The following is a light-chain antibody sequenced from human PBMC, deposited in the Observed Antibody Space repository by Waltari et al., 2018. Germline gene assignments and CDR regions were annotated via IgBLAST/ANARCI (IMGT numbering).Light chain of an antibody. Sequence: QSVLTQPPSASGTPGKRVNISCSGSASNIGGNLVNWYQQLPGKAPKLLIYRSDQRPSGVPDRFSGSKTGTSASLAISGLQSDDEADYFCASWDDSLNGHWVFGGGTKVTVL. CDR1: ASNIGGNL. V-gene: IGLV1-44*01. CDR2: RSD. J-gene: IGLJ3*02. CDR3: ASWDDSLNGHWV.